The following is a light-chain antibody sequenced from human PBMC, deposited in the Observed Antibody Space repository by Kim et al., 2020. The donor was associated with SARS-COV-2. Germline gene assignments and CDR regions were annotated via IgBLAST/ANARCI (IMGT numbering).Light chain of an antibody. J-gene: IGKJ5*01. V-gene: IGKV3-20*01. CDR2: DAS. Sequence: SPGERATLSSRASQSVRNGYLAWYQQKPGQAPRLLIYDASSRATGIPDRFSGSGSGTDFTLTISRLEPEDFAVYYCQQYTGSPITFGQGTRLEIK. CDR3: QQYTGSPIT. CDR1: QSVRNGY.